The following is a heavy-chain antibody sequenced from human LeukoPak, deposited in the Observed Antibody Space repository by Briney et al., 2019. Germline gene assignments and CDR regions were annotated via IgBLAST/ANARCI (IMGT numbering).Heavy chain of an antibody. Sequence: PGESLKISCKGSGYTLTNHWIGWVRQMPGEGLEWMGIIYPGDSERKYNPSLQGQVTISADKSISTVYLQWSSLKASDTAIYYCARIEGSTFDYWGQGTLVTVSS. CDR1: GYTLTNHW. J-gene: IGHJ4*02. CDR2: IYPGDSER. CDR3: ARIEGSTFDY. V-gene: IGHV5-51*01.